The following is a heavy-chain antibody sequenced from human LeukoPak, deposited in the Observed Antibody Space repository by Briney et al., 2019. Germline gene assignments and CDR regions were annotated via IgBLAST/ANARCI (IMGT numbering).Heavy chain of an antibody. CDR3: TRDYGA. D-gene: IGHD4/OR15-4a*01. CDR1: GFTFSRYW. J-gene: IGHJ5*02. V-gene: IGHV3-74*03. Sequence: PGGSLRLSCAAYGFTFSRYWMHWVRQAPGKGLVWVARDNSDGFSTTYADSVKGRFTISRDNTKNTLYLQMKRLRVEDTAVYYCTRDYGAWGQGTLVTVSS. CDR2: DNSDGFST.